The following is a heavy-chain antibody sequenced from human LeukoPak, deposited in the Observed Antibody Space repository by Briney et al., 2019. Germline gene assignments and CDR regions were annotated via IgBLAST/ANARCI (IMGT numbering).Heavy chain of an antibody. D-gene: IGHD3-3*01. CDR2: IYYSGST. Sequence: SETLSLTCTVSGGSISSHYWSWIRQPPGKGLEWIGYIYYSGSTNYNPSLKSRVTISVDTSKNQFSLKLSSMTAADTAVYYCARVPIFGVKDAFDIWGQGTMVTVSS. V-gene: IGHV4-59*11. CDR1: GGSISSHY. J-gene: IGHJ3*02. CDR3: ARVPIFGVKDAFDI.